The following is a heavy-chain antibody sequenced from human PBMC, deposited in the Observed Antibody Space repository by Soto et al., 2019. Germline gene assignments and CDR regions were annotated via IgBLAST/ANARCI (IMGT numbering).Heavy chain of an antibody. Sequence: GGSLRLSCAASGFTFTRYSMNWVRQAPGKGLEWVSSISSTTNYIYYADSMKGRFTVSRDNAKNPLYLQIDSLGVEDTAVYYCATPYYFNHWGPGTLVTVSS. CDR1: GFTFTRYS. J-gene: IGHJ1*01. CDR3: ATPYYFNH. D-gene: IGHD3-16*01. CDR2: ISSTTNYI. V-gene: IGHV3-21*06.